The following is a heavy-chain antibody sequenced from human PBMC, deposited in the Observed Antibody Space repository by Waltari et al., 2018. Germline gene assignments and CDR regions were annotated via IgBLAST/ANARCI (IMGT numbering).Heavy chain of an antibody. V-gene: IGHV4-34*01. CDR2: INHSGST. Sequence: QVQLQQWGAGLLKPSETLSLTCAVYGGSFSGYYWSWIRQPPGKGLEWSGEINHSGSTNYNPSLKSRVTRSVDTSKNQFSLKLSSVTAADTAVYYCARGAWVVPRRGWFDPWGQGTLVTVSS. J-gene: IGHJ5*02. CDR1: GGSFSGYY. D-gene: IGHD2-15*01. CDR3: ARGAWVVPRRGWFDP.